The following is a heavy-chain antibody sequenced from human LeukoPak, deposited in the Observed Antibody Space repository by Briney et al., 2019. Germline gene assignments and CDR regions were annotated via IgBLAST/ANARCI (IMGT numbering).Heavy chain of an antibody. CDR2: INPSGGST. D-gene: IGHD3-16*02. CDR1: GYTFTSYY. CDR3: ATLPHVWGSYRLNY. Sequence: GASVKVSCKASGYTFTSYYMHWVRQAPGQGLEWMGIINPSGGSTSYAQKFQGRVTMTEDTSTDTAYMELSSLRSEDTAVYYCATLPHVWGSYRLNYWGQGTLVTVSS. J-gene: IGHJ4*02. V-gene: IGHV1-46*01.